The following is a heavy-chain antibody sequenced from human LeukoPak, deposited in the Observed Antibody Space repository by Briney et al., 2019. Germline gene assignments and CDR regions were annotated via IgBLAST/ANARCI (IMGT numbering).Heavy chain of an antibody. CDR1: GVSISSYY. CDR3: ARVGNAPFDY. Sequence: SETLSLTCIVSGVSISSYYWSWLRQPPGKRLEWIGYVYYSGNTNYNPSLKSRVTISTDTSKNQSSLKLSSVTAADTAVYYCARVGNAPFDYWGQGTLVTVSS. D-gene: IGHD2-8*01. J-gene: IGHJ4*02. CDR2: VYYSGNT. V-gene: IGHV4-59*01.